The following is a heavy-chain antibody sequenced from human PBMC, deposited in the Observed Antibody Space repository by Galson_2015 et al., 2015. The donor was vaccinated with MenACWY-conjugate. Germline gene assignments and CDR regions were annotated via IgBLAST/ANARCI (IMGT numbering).Heavy chain of an antibody. V-gene: IGHV3-74*01. CDR1: GFTFNTYW. CDR3: ANSRGASSYFDS. D-gene: IGHD1-26*01. CDR2: INPGGCST. J-gene: IGHJ4*02. Sequence: SLRLSCAASGFTFNTYWMNWVRHAPGKGLEWVSRINPGGCSTTYVDSVKDRFTISRDNAKNTLYLQMNSLRAEDTAVLYCANSRGASSYFDSWGQGTLVTVSS.